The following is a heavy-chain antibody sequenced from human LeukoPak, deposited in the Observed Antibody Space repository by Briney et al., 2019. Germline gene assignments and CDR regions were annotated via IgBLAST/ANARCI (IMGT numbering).Heavy chain of an antibody. D-gene: IGHD3-22*01. Sequence: GASVKVSCKASGYTFTSYAMHWVRQAPGQRLEWMGWINAGNGNTKYSQKFQGRVTITRDTSASTAYMELSSLRSEDTAAYYCARDFGTMIVVVPGDYWGQGTLVTVSS. CDR3: ARDFGTMIVVVPGDY. CDR1: GYTFTSYA. J-gene: IGHJ4*02. V-gene: IGHV1-3*01. CDR2: INAGNGNT.